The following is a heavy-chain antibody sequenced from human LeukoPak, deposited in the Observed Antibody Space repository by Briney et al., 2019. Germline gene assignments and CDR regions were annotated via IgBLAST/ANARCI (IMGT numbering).Heavy chain of an antibody. D-gene: IGHD3-22*01. Sequence: GGSLRLSCAASGFIFSDHYMDWVRQAPGKGLEWVGRIRNKPNSYTTEYAASVKGRVTISRDDSKNSLYLQMNSLKTEDTALYYCARDLTPYAASGYSPLVSWGQGTLVTVSS. CDR2: IRNKPNSYTT. J-gene: IGHJ4*02. CDR3: ARDLTPYAASGYSPLVS. CDR1: GFIFSDHY. V-gene: IGHV3-72*01.